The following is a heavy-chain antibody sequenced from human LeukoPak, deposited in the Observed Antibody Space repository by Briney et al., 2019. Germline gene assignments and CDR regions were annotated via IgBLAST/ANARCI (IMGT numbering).Heavy chain of an antibody. CDR3: ARTSYYYDSGGYPPFDY. Sequence: PGGTLRLSCAASGFTFSSYGMNWVRQAPGKGLEWVSGINWNGGSTYFADSVKGRFTISRDNAKNSLYLQMNSLRAEDTAIYYCARTSYYYDSGGYPPFDYWGQGTLVTVSS. D-gene: IGHD3-22*01. CDR1: GFTFSSYG. J-gene: IGHJ4*02. CDR2: INWNGGST. V-gene: IGHV3-20*04.